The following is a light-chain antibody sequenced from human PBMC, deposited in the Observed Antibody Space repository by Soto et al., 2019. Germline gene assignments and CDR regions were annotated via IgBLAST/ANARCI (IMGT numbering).Light chain of an antibody. CDR3: QVWDRSIDQVI. Sequence: SYVLTQPPSVSVAPGQTARITCGGNNIGSESVHWYQQKPGQAPVVVVYDDRDRPSGIPERFSGSNSGNTATLTISRVEAGDEADYYCQVWDRSIDQVIFGGGTKLTVL. J-gene: IGLJ2*01. V-gene: IGLV3-21*02. CDR1: NIGSES. CDR2: DDR.